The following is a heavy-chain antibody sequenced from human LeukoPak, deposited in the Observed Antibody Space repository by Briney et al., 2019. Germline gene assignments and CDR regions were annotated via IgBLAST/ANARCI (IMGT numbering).Heavy chain of an antibody. J-gene: IGHJ4*02. CDR1: GGSISSYY. D-gene: IGHD3-9*01. CDR2: INHSGST. CDR3: VAYYDILTGYKY. V-gene: IGHV4-34*01. Sequence: SETLSLTCTVSGGSISSYYWSWIRQPPGKGLEWIGEINHSGSTNYNPSLKSRVTISVDTSKNQFSLKLSSVTAADTAVYYCVAYYDILTGYKYWGQGTLVTVSS.